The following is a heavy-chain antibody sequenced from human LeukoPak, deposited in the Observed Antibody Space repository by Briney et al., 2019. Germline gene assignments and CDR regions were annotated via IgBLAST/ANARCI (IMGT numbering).Heavy chain of an antibody. CDR2: IYYSGST. V-gene: IGHV4-59*01. CDR3: AREVNLGYCSGGSCYTYPAFDI. CDR1: GGSISSYY. J-gene: IGHJ3*02. Sequence: SETLSLTCTVSGGSISSYYWNWIRQPPGKGLEWIGCIYYSGSTNYNPSLKSRVTISVDTSKNQFSLKLSSVTAADTAVYYCAREVNLGYCSGGSCYTYPAFDIWGQGTMVTVSS. D-gene: IGHD2-15*01.